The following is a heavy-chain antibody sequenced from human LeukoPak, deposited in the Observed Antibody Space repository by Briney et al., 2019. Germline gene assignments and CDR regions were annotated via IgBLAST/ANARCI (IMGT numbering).Heavy chain of an antibody. D-gene: IGHD3-22*01. J-gene: IGHJ3*02. V-gene: IGHV1-69*13. CDR2: IIPIFGTA. CDR1: GGTFSSYA. Sequence: VKVSCKASGGTFSSYAISWVRQAPGQGLEWMGRIIPIFGTANYAQTFQGRVTITTDDSTSTAYMELSSLRSEDTAVYYCARTYYYDTQGAFDIWGQGTMVTVSS. CDR3: ARTYYYDTQGAFDI.